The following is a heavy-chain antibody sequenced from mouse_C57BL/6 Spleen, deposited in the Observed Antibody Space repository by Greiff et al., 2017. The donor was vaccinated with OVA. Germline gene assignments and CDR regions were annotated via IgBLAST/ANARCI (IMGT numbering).Heavy chain of an antibody. V-gene: IGHV1-69*01. J-gene: IGHJ2*01. Sequence: QVQLQQPGAELVMPGASVKLSCKASGYTFTSYWMHWVKQRPGRGLEWMGEIDPSDSYTNYNQKFKGKSTLTVAKSSSTAYMQLSSLTSEDSAVYYCARRGDESDYWGQGTTLTVSS. CDR1: GYTFTSYW. CDR3: ARRGDESDY. CDR2: IDPSDSYT.